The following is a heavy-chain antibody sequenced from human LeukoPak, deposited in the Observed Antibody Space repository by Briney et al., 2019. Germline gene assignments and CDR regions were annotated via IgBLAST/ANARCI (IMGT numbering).Heavy chain of an antibody. CDR3: ARFRPWSGMDV. CDR2: IHYNGST. D-gene: IGHD3-3*01. J-gene: IGHJ6*02. CDR1: GGSISSGDYY. Sequence: PSETLSLTCTVSGGSISSGDYYWSWIRQPPGKGLEWIGYIHYNGSTYYNPSLKSRLTMSVDTPKNRLSLKLSSVTAADTAVYYCARFRPWSGMDVWGQGTTVIVSS. V-gene: IGHV4-30-4*01.